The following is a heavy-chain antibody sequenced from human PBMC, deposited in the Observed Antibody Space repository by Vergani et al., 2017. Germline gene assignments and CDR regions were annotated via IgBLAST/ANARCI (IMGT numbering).Heavy chain of an antibody. CDR1: GFTFSSYS. J-gene: IGHJ5*02. D-gene: IGHD4-11*01. Sequence: EVQLLESGGGLVQPGGSLRLSCAASGFTFSSYSMNWVRQAPGKGLEWVSSISSSSSYIYYADSVKGRFTISRDNAKNSLYLQMNSLRAEDTAVYYCASYGNYGSWVDPWGQGTLVTVSS. CDR2: ISSSSSYI. CDR3: ASYGNYGSWVDP. V-gene: IGHV3-21*01.